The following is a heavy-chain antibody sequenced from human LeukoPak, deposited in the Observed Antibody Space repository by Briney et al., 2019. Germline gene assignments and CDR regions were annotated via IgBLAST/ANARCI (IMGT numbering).Heavy chain of an antibody. CDR2: IYYTGAT. J-gene: IGHJ6*02. D-gene: IGHD2-15*01. CDR1: GGSISGYF. Sequence: SETLSLTCTVSGGSISGYFWSRIRQPPGQGLEFIGYIYYTGATLYNPTLKSRVTMSVDTSKNQFSLKLSSVTAADTAVYYCARHDPVGYYQHGMDVWGQGTTVTVSS. V-gene: IGHV4-59*08. CDR3: ARHDPVGYYQHGMDV.